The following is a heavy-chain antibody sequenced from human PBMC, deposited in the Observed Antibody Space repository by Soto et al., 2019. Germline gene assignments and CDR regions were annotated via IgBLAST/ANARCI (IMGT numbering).Heavy chain of an antibody. J-gene: IGHJ6*03. Sequence: LRLSCAASGFTFSSYGMHWVRQAPGKGLEWVAVISYDGSNKYYADSVKGRLTISRDNSKNTLYLQMNSLRAEDTAVYYCAKIALERPLYYYYYYMDVWGKGTTVTVSS. V-gene: IGHV3-30*18. CDR2: ISYDGSNK. CDR3: AKIALERPLYYYYYYMDV. D-gene: IGHD1-1*01. CDR1: GFTFSSYG.